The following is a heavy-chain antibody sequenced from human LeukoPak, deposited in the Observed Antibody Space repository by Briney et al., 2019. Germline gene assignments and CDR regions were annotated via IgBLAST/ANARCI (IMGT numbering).Heavy chain of an antibody. Sequence: GGSLRLSCAASGVIFSNYAMHWVRQAPGKGVEWVAVISYDGRNKYYDDSVKGRFTISINNSKNTLYLQMNSLRAEDTAVYYCARAELYTAMVPNFDYWGQGTLVTVSS. D-gene: IGHD5-18*01. J-gene: IGHJ4*02. CDR3: ARAELYTAMVPNFDY. CDR1: GVIFSNYA. CDR2: ISYDGRNK. V-gene: IGHV3-30*04.